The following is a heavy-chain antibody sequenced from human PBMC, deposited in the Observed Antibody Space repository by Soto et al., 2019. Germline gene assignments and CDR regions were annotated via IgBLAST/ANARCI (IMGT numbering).Heavy chain of an antibody. Sequence: PSETLSLTCTVSGDSISSSYWSWIRQPPGKGLEWIGYMYYSGSTSYNPSLNSRVTLSVDTSKNQFFLKLSFVTAADTAVYYCARHRALNWFAPWGQGTLVTVSS. J-gene: IGHJ5*02. CDR1: GDSISSSY. CDR2: MYYSGST. V-gene: IGHV4-59*08. CDR3: ARHRALNWFAP.